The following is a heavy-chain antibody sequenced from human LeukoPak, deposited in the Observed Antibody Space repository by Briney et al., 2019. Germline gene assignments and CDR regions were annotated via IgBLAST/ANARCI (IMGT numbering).Heavy chain of an antibody. V-gene: IGHV3-23*01. D-gene: IGHD2/OR15-2a*01. CDR3: AKEGTFRVGSMDV. J-gene: IGHJ6*02. CDR2: ISGGGDGT. CDR1: GFTFSTYA. Sequence: GGSLRLSCAASGFTFSTYAMSWVRQAPGKGLEWVSTISGGGDGTYYTDSVKGRFAISRDNSKNTLYLQMNSLRAEDTAVYYCAKEGTFRVGSMDVWGQRTTVTVSS.